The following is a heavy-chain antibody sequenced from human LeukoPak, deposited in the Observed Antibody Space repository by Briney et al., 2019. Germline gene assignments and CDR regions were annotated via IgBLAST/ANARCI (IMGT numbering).Heavy chain of an antibody. J-gene: IGHJ4*02. CDR1: GASVNSGSYY. CDR2: VSYSGST. V-gene: IGHV4-61*01. Sequence: SETLSLTCTVSGASVNSGSYYWTWIRQPPGKGLEWIGSVSYSGSTNYNPSLKSRGTISVDTSKNQISLKLSSVTAADTAVYYCTRVVLGTTRVVDYWGQGTLVTVSS. CDR3: TRVVLGTTRVVDY. D-gene: IGHD7-27*01.